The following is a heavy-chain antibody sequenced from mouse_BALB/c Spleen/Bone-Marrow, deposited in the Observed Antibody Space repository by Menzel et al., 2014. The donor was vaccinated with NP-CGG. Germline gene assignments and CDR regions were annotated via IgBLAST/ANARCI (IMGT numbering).Heavy chain of an antibody. CDR1: GFNIKDTY. V-gene: IGHV14-3*02. CDR3: ARYYYAMDY. J-gene: IGHJ4*01. CDR2: IDPANGNT. Sequence: VQLKESGAELVKPGASVKLSCTASGFNIKDTYMHWVKQRPEQGLEWIGRIDPANGNTKYDPKFQGKATITADTSSNTAHLQLSSLTSEDTAVYYCARYYYAMDYWGQGTSVTVSS.